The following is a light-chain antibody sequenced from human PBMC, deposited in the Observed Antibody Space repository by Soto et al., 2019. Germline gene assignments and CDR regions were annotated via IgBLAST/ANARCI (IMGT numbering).Light chain of an antibody. CDR2: EVN. CDR3: SSYAASNTLV. CDR1: SSDVGSHNY. Sequence: QSALTQPLSASGSPGQSVTISCTGTSSDVGSHNYVSWYQQHPGKAPKLMIYEVNKRPSGVPDRFSGSKSGNTASLTVSGLQAEDEAEYYCSSYAASNTLVFGTGTKLTVL. J-gene: IGLJ1*01. V-gene: IGLV2-8*01.